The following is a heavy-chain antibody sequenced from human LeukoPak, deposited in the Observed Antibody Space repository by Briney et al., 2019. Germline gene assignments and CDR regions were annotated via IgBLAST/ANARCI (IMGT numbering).Heavy chain of an antibody. V-gene: IGHV4-4*02. J-gene: IGHJ4*02. Sequence: SETLSLTCAVSGGSISSSNWWSWVRQPPGKGLEWIGEIYHSGSTNYNLSLKSRVTISVDKSKNQFSLKLSSVTAADTAVYYCASSRSSSSRSYFDYWGQGTLVTVSS. CDR3: ASSRSSSSRSYFDY. CDR1: GGSISSSNW. D-gene: IGHD6-13*01. CDR2: IYHSGST.